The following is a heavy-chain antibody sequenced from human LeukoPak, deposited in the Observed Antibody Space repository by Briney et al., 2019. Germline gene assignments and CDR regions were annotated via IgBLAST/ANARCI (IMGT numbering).Heavy chain of an antibody. Sequence: PVKVSCKASGGIFSSYAIIAVRQAPGQGLEWMGGIIPIFGTANYAQKFQGRVTITADESTCTAYMELSSLRSEDTAVYYCARVIQYYGSGSLRFDYWGQGTLVTVSS. V-gene: IGHV1-69*01. CDR2: IIPIFGTA. CDR1: GGIFSSYA. D-gene: IGHD3-10*01. CDR3: ARVIQYYGSGSLRFDY. J-gene: IGHJ4*02.